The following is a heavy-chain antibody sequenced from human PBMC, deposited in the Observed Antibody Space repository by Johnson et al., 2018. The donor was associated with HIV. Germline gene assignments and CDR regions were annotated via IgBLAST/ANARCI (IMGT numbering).Heavy chain of an antibody. CDR3: ARSAYYYDNSGHRGDVFDI. CDR2: ITQERSEK. J-gene: IGHJ3*02. Sequence: VQLVESGGGVVQPGRSLRLSCAASGFTFSSYWMSWVRQAPGKGLEWVANITQERSEKYYVDAVKGRFTISRDNAKNSLYQQMNSPRAEDTAVYYCARSAYYYDNSGHRGDVFDIWGQGTMVTVSS. D-gene: IGHD3-22*01. V-gene: IGHV3-7*02. CDR1: GFTFSSYW.